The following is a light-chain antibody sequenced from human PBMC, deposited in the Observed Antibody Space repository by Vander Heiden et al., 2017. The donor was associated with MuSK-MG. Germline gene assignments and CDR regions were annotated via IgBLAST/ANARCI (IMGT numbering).Light chain of an antibody. CDR2: LGS. Sequence: DIVLNQSRLSLHVTPGEPASISFRSSQSLLHSNGYNYLDWYLQKPGQSPQLLIYLGSNRASGVPDRFSGRGSGTDFTLKISRVEAEDVGVYYCMQGLQTLTFGGGTKVEIK. V-gene: IGKV2-28*01. CDR3: MQGLQTLT. CDR1: QSLLHSNGYNY. J-gene: IGKJ4*01.